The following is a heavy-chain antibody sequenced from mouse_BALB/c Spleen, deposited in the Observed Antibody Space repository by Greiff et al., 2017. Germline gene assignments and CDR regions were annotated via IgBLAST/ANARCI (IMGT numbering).Heavy chain of an antibody. CDR2: ISDGGSYT. J-gene: IGHJ4*01. Sequence: EVKLVESGGGLVKPGGSLKLSCAASGFTFSDYYMYWVRQTPEKRLEWVATISDGGSYTYYPDSVKGRFTISRDNAKNNLYLQMSSLKSEDTAMYYCARHRYEDAMDYWGQGTSVTVSS. CDR1: GFTFSDYY. V-gene: IGHV5-4*02. CDR3: ARHRYEDAMDY. D-gene: IGHD2-14*01.